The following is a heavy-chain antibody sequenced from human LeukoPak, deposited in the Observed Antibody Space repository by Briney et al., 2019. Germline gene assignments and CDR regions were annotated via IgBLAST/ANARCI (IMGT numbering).Heavy chain of an antibody. Sequence: SETLSLTCPVSGGSISSSSYYWGWIRQPPGKGLEWIGNIYYRGSTYYNPSLKSRLTISVDTSKNQFSLKLSSVTAADTAVYYCARVDYNSGSYSLFEPWGQGTLVTVSS. CDR3: ARVDYNSGSYSLFEP. CDR2: IYYRGST. D-gene: IGHD3-10*01. J-gene: IGHJ5*02. V-gene: IGHV4-39*07. CDR1: GGSISSSSYY.